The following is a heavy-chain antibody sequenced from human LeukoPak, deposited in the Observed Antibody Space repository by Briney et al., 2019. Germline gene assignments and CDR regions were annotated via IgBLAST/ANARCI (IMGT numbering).Heavy chain of an antibody. CDR3: ARDKIVGATNFDY. CDR1: GFTFSTYG. V-gene: IGHV3-30*03. CDR2: ISYDGNNR. D-gene: IGHD1-26*01. J-gene: IGHJ4*02. Sequence: GGSLRLSCAASGFTFSTYGMHWVRQAPGKGLEWVTVISYDGNNRYYADSVKGRFAISRDNSKNTLYLQMNSLRAEDTAVYYCARDKIVGATNFDYWGQGTLVTVSS.